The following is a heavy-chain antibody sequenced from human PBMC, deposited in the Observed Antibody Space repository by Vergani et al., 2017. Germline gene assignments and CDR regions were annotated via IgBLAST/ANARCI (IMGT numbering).Heavy chain of an antibody. J-gene: IGHJ4*02. V-gene: IGHV3-15*01. CDR2: IRSKNDGGKA. Sequence: EVQVVESGGGLIKPGGSLRLSCVVSGITFKNAWINWVRQAQGKGLEWICRIRSKNDGGKADYAAPLKGRFTISRDDSKDSAFLLVNNLKTEDTAVYFCYTDYNDYWGQGTLVTVSS. D-gene: IGHD2-2*02. CDR3: YTDYNDY. CDR1: GITFKNAW.